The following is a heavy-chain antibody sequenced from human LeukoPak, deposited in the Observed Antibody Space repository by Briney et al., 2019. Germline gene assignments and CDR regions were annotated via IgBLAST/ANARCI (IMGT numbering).Heavy chain of an antibody. CDR3: ARIMEYYDFTPRGFDI. D-gene: IGHD3/OR15-3a*01. CDR1: GYIFTGYY. Sequence: ASVKVSCKASGYIFTGYYMHWVRQAPGQGLEWMRWINPNSGDTNYAQKFQDRVTTNRDTSITTAYMELSRLTSDDTAIYYCARIMEYYDFTPRGFDIWGQGTMVAVSS. CDR2: INPNSGDT. J-gene: IGHJ3*02. V-gene: IGHV1-2*02.